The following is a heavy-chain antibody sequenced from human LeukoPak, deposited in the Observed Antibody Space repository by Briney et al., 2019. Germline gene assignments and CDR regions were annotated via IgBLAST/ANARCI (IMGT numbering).Heavy chain of an antibody. CDR1: GYTFTGYY. Sequence: GASVKVSCKASGYTFTGYYIHWVRQAPGQGLEWMGWMNPNSGDTDYVQKFQGRVTMTRDTSISTAYMELSSLTSDDTAVYYCARVEGLSSSPRTLRYWGQGTPVSVSS. J-gene: IGHJ4*02. D-gene: IGHD2-15*01. V-gene: IGHV1-2*02. CDR2: MNPNSGDT. CDR3: ARVEGLSSSPRTLRY.